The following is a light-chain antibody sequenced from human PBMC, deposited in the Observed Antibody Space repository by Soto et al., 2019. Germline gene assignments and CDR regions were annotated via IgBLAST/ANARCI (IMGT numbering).Light chain of an antibody. CDR2: WAS. J-gene: IGKJ1*01. V-gene: IGKV4-1*01. CDR1: QSVLYSSNNKNY. CDR3: HQYYRTPQT. Sequence: DIVMTQSPDSLAVSLGERATINCKSSQSVLYSSNNKNYLAWYQQKPGQPPKLLIYWASTRESGVPDRFSGSGSGTDFTLTISGLQAEDVAVYYCHQYYRTPQTFGQGTKVEIK.